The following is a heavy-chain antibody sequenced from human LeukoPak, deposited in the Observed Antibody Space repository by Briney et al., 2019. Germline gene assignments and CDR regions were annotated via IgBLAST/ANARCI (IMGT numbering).Heavy chain of an antibody. V-gene: IGHV3-11*01. CDR3: ARDGVVVAAK. CDR2: ISSSGSTI. CDR1: GFPFSDYY. J-gene: IGHJ4*02. D-gene: IGHD2-15*01. Sequence: GGSLRLSCAASGFPFSDYYMSWLRQAPGKGLEWVSYISSSGSTIYYAASVKGRFTISRDNAKNSLYLQMNSLRAEDMAVYYCARDGVVVAAKWGQGTLVTVSS.